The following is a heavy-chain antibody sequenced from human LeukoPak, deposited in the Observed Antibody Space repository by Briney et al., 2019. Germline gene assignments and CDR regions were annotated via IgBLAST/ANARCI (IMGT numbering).Heavy chain of an antibody. CDR1: GYTFSGYY. CDR3: GREGYCVGDCYFRRCSYRILHAFDM. D-gene: IGHD2-21*02. J-gene: IGHJ3*02. Sequence: ASVKVSCKASGYTFSGYYMHWMRQAPGKGLEWMGCINPNSCGTNYAHKFQGRLTMTRDTSISTAHMEQSRLRSDCTAEYYCGREGYCVGDCYFRRCSYRILHAFDMGGEGTMLTVSS. V-gene: IGHV1-2*02. CDR2: INPNSCGT.